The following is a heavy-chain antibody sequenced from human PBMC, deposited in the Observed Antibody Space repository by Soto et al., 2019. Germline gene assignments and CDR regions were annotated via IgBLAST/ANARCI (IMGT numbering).Heavy chain of an antibody. CDR3: ASGDYGDYVPSGYYYYMDV. V-gene: IGHV4-31*03. CDR2: IYYSGST. J-gene: IGHJ6*03. D-gene: IGHD4-17*01. CDR1: GGSISSGGYY. Sequence: SETPSLTCTVSGGSISSGGYYWSWIRQHPGKGLEWIGYIYYSGSTYYNPSLKSRVTISVDTSKNQFSLKLSSVTAADTAVYYCASGDYGDYVPSGYYYYMDVWGKGTTVTVSS.